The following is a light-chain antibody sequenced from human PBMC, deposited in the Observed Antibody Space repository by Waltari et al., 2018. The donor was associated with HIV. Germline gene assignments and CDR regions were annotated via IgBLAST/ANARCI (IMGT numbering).Light chain of an antibody. V-gene: IGLV3-21*02. J-gene: IGLJ2*01. CDR1: NIVRKS. CDR3: QVWDSGSAHVV. Sequence: SYVLTQLPSVSVAPGQTAGIPFGGDNIVRKSVLWYLQKPGQAPVLLIYDEADRASGIPVRFSGSNSETTATLTIGRGEAGDEAYYYCQVWDSGSAHVVFGGETNLAVL. CDR2: DEA.